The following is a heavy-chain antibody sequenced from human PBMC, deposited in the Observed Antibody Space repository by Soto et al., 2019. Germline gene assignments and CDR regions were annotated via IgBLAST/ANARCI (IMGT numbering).Heavy chain of an antibody. D-gene: IGHD2-21*01. CDR3: AKDASISNHYYGMDV. J-gene: IGHJ6*02. CDR1: GFTFSSYA. Sequence: EVQLLESGGGLVQPGGSLRLSCAASGFTFSSYAMNWVRQAPGKGLEWVSGFSGSGGNTYYADSVKGRFTISRDNSKNTLYLQMNSLRAEDTAVYYCAKDASISNHYYGMDVWGQGTTVTVSS. CDR2: FSGSGGNT. V-gene: IGHV3-23*01.